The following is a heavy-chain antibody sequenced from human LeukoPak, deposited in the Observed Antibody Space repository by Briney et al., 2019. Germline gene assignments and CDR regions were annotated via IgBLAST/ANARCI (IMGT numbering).Heavy chain of an antibody. D-gene: IGHD1-26*01. CDR3: ARAAVGASLYWFDP. J-gene: IGHJ5*02. CDR2: ISVYNGDT. Sequence: GASVKVSCKASGYTFANSGVSWVRQAPGQGLEWMGWISVYNGDTNYAQKLQGRVTMTTDTSTGTAYMELRSLRSDDTAVYYCARAAVGASLYWFDPWGQGTLVTVSS. V-gene: IGHV1-18*01. CDR1: GYTFANSG.